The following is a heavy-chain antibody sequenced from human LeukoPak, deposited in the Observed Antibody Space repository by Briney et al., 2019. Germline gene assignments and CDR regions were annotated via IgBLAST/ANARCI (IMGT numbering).Heavy chain of an antibody. J-gene: IGHJ6*03. CDR3: ATKSAAADNYYYYYYMDV. D-gene: IGHD6-13*01. CDR2: FDPEDGET. V-gene: IGHV1-24*01. CDR1: GYTLTELS. Sequence: ASVKVSCKVSGYTLTELSMHWVRQAPGKGLEWMGGFDPEDGETIYAQKFQGRVTVTEDTSTDTAYMELSSLRSEDTAVYYCATKSAAADNYYYYYYMDVWGKGTTVTVSS.